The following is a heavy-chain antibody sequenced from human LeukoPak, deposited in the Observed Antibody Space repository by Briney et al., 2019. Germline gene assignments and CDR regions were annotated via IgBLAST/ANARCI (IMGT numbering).Heavy chain of an antibody. CDR1: GFTFSSYA. V-gene: IGHV3-23*01. Sequence: GGSLRLSCAASGFTFSSYAMSWVRQTPGKGLEWVSAISGSGGSTYYADSVKGRFTISRDNSKNTLYLQMNSLRAEDTAVYYCAKDGTGYYDSSGYYFDYWGQGTVVAVSS. CDR3: AKDGTGYYDSSGYYFDY. CDR2: ISGSGGST. D-gene: IGHD3-22*01. J-gene: IGHJ4*02.